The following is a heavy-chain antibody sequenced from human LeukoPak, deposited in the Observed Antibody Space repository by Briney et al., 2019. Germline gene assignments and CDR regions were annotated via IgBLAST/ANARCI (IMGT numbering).Heavy chain of an antibody. J-gene: IGHJ4*02. V-gene: IGHV1-2*02. Sequence: ASVKVSCKASGYTFTGYYMHWVRQAPGQGLEWMGWINPNSGGTNYAQKFQGRVTMTRDTSISTAYMELSRLRSDDTAVYYCARDGNSYYDFWSGDSRPEDYWGQGTLVTVSS. D-gene: IGHD3-3*01. CDR3: ARDGNSYYDFWSGDSRPEDY. CDR1: GYTFTGYY. CDR2: INPNSGGT.